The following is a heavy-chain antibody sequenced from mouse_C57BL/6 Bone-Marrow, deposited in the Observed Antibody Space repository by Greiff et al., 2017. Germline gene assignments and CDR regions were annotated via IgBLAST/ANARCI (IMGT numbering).Heavy chain of an antibody. CDR1: GYTFTSYG. CDR2: IYPRSGNT. Sequence: VQLQESGAELARPGASVKLSCKASGYTFTSYGISWVKQRTGPGLEWIGEIYPRSGNTYYNEKFKGKATLTAGKSSSTAYMELRSLTSEDSAVYFCARPIYYRYFDVWGTGTTVTVSS. CDR3: ARPIYYRYFDV. J-gene: IGHJ1*03. V-gene: IGHV1-81*01. D-gene: IGHD2-1*01.